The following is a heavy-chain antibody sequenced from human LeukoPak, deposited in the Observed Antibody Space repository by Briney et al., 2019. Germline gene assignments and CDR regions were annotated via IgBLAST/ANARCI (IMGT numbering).Heavy chain of an antibody. V-gene: IGHV4-38-2*02. CDR1: GYSISSGYY. Sequence: SETLSLTCTVSGYSISSGYYWGWIRQPPGKGLEWIGSIYHSGSTYYNPSLKSRVTISVDTSKNQFSLKLSSVTAADTAVYYCARAVAGLDYWGQGTLVTVSS. J-gene: IGHJ4*02. CDR3: ARAVAGLDY. D-gene: IGHD6-19*01. CDR2: IYHSGST.